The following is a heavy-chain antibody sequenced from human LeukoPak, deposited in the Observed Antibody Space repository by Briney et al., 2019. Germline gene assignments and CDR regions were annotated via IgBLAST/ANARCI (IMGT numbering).Heavy chain of an antibody. J-gene: IGHJ3*02. V-gene: IGHV5-51*01. CDR1: GHSFTSYW. D-gene: IGHD1-26*01. Sequence: GESLKISCKGSGHSFTSYWIGWVRQMPGKGLEWMGIIYPGDSDTRYSPSFQGQVTISADKSISTAYLQWSSLKASDTAMYYCARQGGSYLDSGAFDIWGQGTMVTVSS. CDR3: ARQGGSYLDSGAFDI. CDR2: IYPGDSDT.